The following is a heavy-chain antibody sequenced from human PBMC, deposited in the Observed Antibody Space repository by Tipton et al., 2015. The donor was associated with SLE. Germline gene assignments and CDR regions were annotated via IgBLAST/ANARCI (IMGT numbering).Heavy chain of an antibody. J-gene: IGHJ4*02. CDR1: GGSISSSSYY. D-gene: IGHD7-27*01. V-gene: IGHV4-39*07. CDR2: IYYSGST. Sequence: TLSLTCTVSGGSISSSSYYWGWIRQPPGKGLEWIGSIYYSGSTYYNPSLKSRVTISIDTSKNQFSLKLSSVTAADTAVYYCARPYGTGDGGFDYWGQGTLVTVSS. CDR3: ARPYGTGDGGFDY.